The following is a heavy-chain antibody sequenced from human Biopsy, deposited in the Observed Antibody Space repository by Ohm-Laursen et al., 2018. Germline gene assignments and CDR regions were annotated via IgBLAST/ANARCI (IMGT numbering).Heavy chain of an antibody. CDR1: GASITSYY. D-gene: IGHD4-11*01. CDR2: TYKGGNT. Sequence: GTLSLTCTASGASITSYYWSWIRQPAGKGLEWIGHTYKGGNTNHNPSLKSRVSMSVDTSKNQLSLTLRSVTAADTAVYYCARDSGILNYGNFKYYHYYGMDVWGQGTKVTVSS. V-gene: IGHV4-4*07. CDR3: ARDSGILNYGNFKYYHYYGMDV. J-gene: IGHJ6*02.